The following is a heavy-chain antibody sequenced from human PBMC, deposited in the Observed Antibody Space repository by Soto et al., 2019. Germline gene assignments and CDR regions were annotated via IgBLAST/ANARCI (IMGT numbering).Heavy chain of an antibody. CDR1: GYTFTSYY. D-gene: IGHD2-15*01. CDR3: ARLYCSGGSCSKDFDY. J-gene: IGHJ4*02. V-gene: IGHV1-46*03. CDR2: INPSGGST. Sequence: ASVKVSCKASGYTFTSYYMHWVRQAPGQGLEWMGIINPSGGSTSYAQKFQGRVTMTRDTSTSTVYMELSSLRSEDTAVYYCARLYCSGGSCSKDFDYWGQGTLVTVSS.